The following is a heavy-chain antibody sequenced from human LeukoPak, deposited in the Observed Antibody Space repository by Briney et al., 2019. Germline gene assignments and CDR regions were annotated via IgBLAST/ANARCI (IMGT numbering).Heavy chain of an antibody. CDR2: ISGSGGST. D-gene: IGHD1-26*01. J-gene: IGHJ4*02. CDR1: GFTFSSYA. CDR3: AKELLWELQPPTIDY. Sequence: PGGSLRLSCAASGFTFSSYAMSWVRQAPGKGLEWVSAISGSGGSTYYADSVKGRFTISRDNSKSTLYLQMNSLRAEDTAVYYCAKELLWELQPPTIDYWGQGTLVTVSS. V-gene: IGHV3-23*01.